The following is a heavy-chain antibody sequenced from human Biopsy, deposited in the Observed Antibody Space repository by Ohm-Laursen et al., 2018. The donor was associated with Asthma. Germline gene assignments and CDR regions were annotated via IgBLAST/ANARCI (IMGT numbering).Heavy chain of an antibody. CDR3: ASDFPKDYVRYNFQF. D-gene: IGHD4-17*01. V-gene: IGHV1-24*01. Sequence: ASVKVSCKISGYSLTDLSMHWVRQAPGQGLEWMGGHYHEEGGTVNARRFQGRVTMTEDTSTDTAYVELSSLSSDDTAVYYCASDFPKDYVRYNFQFWGQGTLVTVSS. CDR1: GYSLTDLS. CDR2: HYHEEGGT. J-gene: IGHJ4*02.